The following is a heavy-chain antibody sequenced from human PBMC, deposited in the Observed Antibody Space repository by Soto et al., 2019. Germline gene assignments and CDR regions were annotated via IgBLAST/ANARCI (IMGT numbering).Heavy chain of an antibody. Sequence: QVQLQESGPGLVKPSQTLSLTCTVSGGSISSGGYYWSWIRQHPGKGLEWIGYIYYSGSTYYNPSLNSRVTISVDTSKNQFSLKLSSVTAADTAVYYCARALSMITFGGVIVPYYFDYWGQGTLVTVSS. CDR2: IYYSGST. CDR1: GGSISSGGYY. V-gene: IGHV4-31*03. CDR3: ARALSMITFGGVIVPYYFDY. D-gene: IGHD3-16*02. J-gene: IGHJ4*02.